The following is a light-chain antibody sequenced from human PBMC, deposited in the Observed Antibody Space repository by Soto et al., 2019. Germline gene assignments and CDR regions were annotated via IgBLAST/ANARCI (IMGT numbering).Light chain of an antibody. V-gene: IGKV3-15*01. CDR1: QSLSSN. CDR3: QQYDHWPIT. Sequence: ETVVRQSPRTRSVSPAGWATPSCRASQSLSSNLAWHQQKPGQAPRLLIYGASTRATGIPARFSGSGYGTEFTLTISSLQSEDFAVYYCQQYDHWPITFGQGTRLEIK. J-gene: IGKJ5*01. CDR2: GAS.